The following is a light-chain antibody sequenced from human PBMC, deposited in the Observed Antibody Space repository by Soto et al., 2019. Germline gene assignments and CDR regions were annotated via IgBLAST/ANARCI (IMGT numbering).Light chain of an antibody. V-gene: IGLV1-44*01. CDR1: SSNIGTNT. CDR3: AAWDDSLNGPWV. CDR2: SNN. J-gene: IGLJ3*02. Sequence: QSVLTQPPSASGTPGQRVTISCSGSSSNIGTNTVNWYQQLPGTAPKLLIYSNNQRPSGVPDRFSGSKSGTSASLAISGLQSEDEPDYYCAAWDDSLNGPWVFGGGTKLTVL.